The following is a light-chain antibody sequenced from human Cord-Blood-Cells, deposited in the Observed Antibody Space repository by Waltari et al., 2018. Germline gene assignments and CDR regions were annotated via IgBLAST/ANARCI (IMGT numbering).Light chain of an antibody. V-gene: IGKV4-1*01. Sequence: DIVMTQSPDSLAGSLGERATIHCKSSQSVLYSSNNKNSLAWYQQKPGQPPKLLLYGAATRESGVPDRFSGSGSGTDFTLTISSLQAEDVAVYYCEQYYSTPLSFGGGTKVEIK. CDR2: GAA. CDR3: EQYYSTPLS. J-gene: IGKJ4*01. CDR1: QSVLYSSNNKNS.